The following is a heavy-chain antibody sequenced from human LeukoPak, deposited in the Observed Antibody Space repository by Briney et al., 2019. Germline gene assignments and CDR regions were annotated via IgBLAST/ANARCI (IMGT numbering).Heavy chain of an antibody. CDR2: IIPIFGTA. CDR3: ARLGYCSSTSCPPRGD. D-gene: IGHD2-2*01. V-gene: IGHV1-69*13. CDR1: GGTFSSYA. Sequence: GASVKVSCKASGGTFSSYAISWVRQAPGQGLEWMGGIIPIFGTANYAQKFQGRVTITADESTSTAYMELSSLRSEDTAVYYCARLGYCSSTSCPPRGDWGQGTLVTVSS. J-gene: IGHJ4*02.